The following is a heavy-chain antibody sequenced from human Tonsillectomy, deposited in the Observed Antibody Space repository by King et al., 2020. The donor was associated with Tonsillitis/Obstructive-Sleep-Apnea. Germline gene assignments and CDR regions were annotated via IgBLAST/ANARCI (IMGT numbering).Heavy chain of an antibody. J-gene: IGHJ4*02. CDR3: ARDSSSSWYYDY. Sequence: VQLVESGVGLVKPGGSLRLSCAASGFTFSSYSMNWVRQAPGKGLEWFSSISSSSSYIYYADSVKGRFTISRDNAKNSLYLQMNSLRAEDTAVYYCARDSSSSWYYDYWGQGTLVTVSS. CDR1: GFTFSSYS. D-gene: IGHD6-13*01. V-gene: IGHV3-21*01. CDR2: ISSSSSYI.